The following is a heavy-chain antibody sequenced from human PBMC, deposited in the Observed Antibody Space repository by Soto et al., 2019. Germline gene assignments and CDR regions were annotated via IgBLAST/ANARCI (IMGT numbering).Heavy chain of an antibody. Sequence: SETLSLTCTVSVGSISTSGDYWSWIRRHPGKGLEWIGYISFRGLTDYNPSLKSRLTLSVDTSANQFSLNLTSVTAADTAIYFCARVSNDFSYGWFDPWGQGTLVTVSS. CDR1: VGSISTSGDY. D-gene: IGHD4-4*01. CDR2: ISFRGLT. CDR3: ARVSNDFSYGWFDP. V-gene: IGHV4-31*03. J-gene: IGHJ5*02.